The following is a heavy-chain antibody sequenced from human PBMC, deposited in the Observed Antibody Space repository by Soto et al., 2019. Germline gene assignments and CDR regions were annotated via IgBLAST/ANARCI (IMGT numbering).Heavy chain of an antibody. CDR2: INPNSGGT. D-gene: IGHD3-16*02. Sequence: VASVKVSCKASGYTFTGYYMHWVRQAPGQGLEWMGWINPNSGGTNYAQKFQGWVTMTRDTSISTAYMELSRLRSDDTAVYYCARDSQYYDYVWGSYRATSFDYWGQGTLVTVSS. V-gene: IGHV1-2*04. J-gene: IGHJ4*02. CDR3: ARDSQYYDYVWGSYRATSFDY. CDR1: GYTFTGYY.